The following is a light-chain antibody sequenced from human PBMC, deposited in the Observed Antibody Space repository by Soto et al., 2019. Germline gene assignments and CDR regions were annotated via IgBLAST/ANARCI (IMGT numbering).Light chain of an antibody. Sequence: EIVLTQCPGTLSFSPGDRATLSCRASQTVRSNYLAWYQHKPGQAPRLLIYGASSRATGIPDSFSGSGSGTDFTLTISRLEPEDFAVYYCQQYGTSPRTFGRGTKVDIK. CDR2: GAS. CDR3: QQYGTSPRT. J-gene: IGKJ1*01. V-gene: IGKV3-20*01. CDR1: QTVRSNY.